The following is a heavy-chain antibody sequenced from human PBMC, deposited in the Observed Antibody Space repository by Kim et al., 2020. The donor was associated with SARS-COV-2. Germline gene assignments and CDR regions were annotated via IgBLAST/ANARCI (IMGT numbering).Heavy chain of an antibody. CDR3: ARGDPRDF. Sequence: KTRNPTYAQGFTGRFVFSFDTSVRTAYLQISSLKAEDTAVYYCARGDPRDFWGQGTLVTVSS. J-gene: IGHJ4*02. CDR2: KTRNP. V-gene: IGHV7-4-1*02.